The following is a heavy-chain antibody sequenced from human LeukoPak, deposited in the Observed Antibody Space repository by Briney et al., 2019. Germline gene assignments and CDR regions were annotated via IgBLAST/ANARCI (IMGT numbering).Heavy chain of an antibody. CDR3: ARIASGPNFDY. J-gene: IGHJ4*02. D-gene: IGHD3-10*01. CDR2: IDWDDDK. Sequence: SGPALVKPTQTLTLTCTFSGFSLSTSGMRVGWIRQPPGKALEWLARIDWDDDKFYSTSLKTRLTISKDTSKNQVVLTLTNVDPVDTATYFCARIASGPNFDYWGQGTLVTVSS. CDR1: GFSLSTSGMR. V-gene: IGHV2-70*04.